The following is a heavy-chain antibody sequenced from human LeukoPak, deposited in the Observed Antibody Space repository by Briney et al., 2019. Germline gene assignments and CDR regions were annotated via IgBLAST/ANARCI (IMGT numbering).Heavy chain of an antibody. CDR3: ARDGSPHWNDALDY. V-gene: IGHV4-4*07. CDR2: IYTSGST. J-gene: IGHJ4*02. Sequence: IPSETLSLTRTVSGGSISSYYWSWIRQPAGKGLEWIGRIYTSGSTNYNPALKSRVTMSVDTSKNQFSLKLSSVTAADTAVYYCARDGSPHWNDALDYWGQGTLVTVSS. CDR1: GGSISSYY. D-gene: IGHD1-1*01.